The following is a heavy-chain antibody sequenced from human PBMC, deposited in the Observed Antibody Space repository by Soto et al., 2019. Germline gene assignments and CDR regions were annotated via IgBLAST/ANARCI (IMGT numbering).Heavy chain of an antibody. V-gene: IGHV4-34*01. CDR2: INHSGST. Sequence: WGTLSLTCAVYGGSFSGYYWSWIRQPPGKGLEWIGEINHSGSTNYNPSLKSRVTISVDTSKNQFSLKLSSVTAADTAVYYCARPEYSSSSGWFDPWGQGTLVTVSS. J-gene: IGHJ5*02. D-gene: IGHD6-6*01. CDR1: GGSFSGYY. CDR3: ARPEYSSSSGWFDP.